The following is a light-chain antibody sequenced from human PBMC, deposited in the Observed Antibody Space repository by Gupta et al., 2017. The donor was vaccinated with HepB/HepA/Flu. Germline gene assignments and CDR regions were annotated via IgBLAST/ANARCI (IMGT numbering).Light chain of an antibody. CDR1: LRVSSN. V-gene: IGKV3-15*01. CDR2: DTS. CDR3: QQDKNCPPLT. J-gene: IGKJ4*01. Sequence: EMVMTQSPATLSVSPGERTTLSCRASLRVSSNLVWYQQKQGQAPRLLIYDTSTRVTGIQARFSGGGCGKNVTITNSSRQLEDFAGYYYQQDKNCPPLTFGGGTKVEIK.